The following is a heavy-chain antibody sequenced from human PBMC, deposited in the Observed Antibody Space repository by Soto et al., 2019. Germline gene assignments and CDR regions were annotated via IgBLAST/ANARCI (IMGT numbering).Heavy chain of an antibody. V-gene: IGHV3-48*03. CDR2: ISSSGDSI. J-gene: IGHJ4*02. CDR1: GFTFSTSA. CDR3: VTNGPTRVTAGFDY. D-gene: IGHD4-17*01. Sequence: GGSLRLSCATSGFTFSTSAMDWVRQSPGKGLEWLSYISSSGDSIYYADSVKGRFTVSRDNAKNSLFLQMNSLRDEDTAFYYCVTNGPTRVTAGFDYWGQGTLVTVSS.